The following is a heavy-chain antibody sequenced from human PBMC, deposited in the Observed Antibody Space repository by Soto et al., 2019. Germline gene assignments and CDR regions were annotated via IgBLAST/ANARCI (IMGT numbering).Heavy chain of an antibody. CDR2: IIPIFGTA. Sequence: SVKVSCKASGGTFSSYAISWVRQAPGQGLEWMGGIIPIFGTANYAQKFQGRVTITADESTSTAYMELSSLRSEDTAVYYCAREIVVVAASRIYYYYGMDVWGQGTTVTVSS. CDR1: GGTFSSYA. V-gene: IGHV1-69*13. D-gene: IGHD2-15*01. J-gene: IGHJ6*02. CDR3: AREIVVVAASRIYYYYGMDV.